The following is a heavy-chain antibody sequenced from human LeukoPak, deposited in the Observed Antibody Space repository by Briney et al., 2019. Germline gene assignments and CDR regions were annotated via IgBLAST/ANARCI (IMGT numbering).Heavy chain of an antibody. D-gene: IGHD3-16*02. CDR3: ARANYDYGWGSYRSPTYFDY. CDR1: GGTFSSYA. V-gene: IGHV1-69*01. J-gene: IGHJ4*02. CDR2: IIPIFGTA. Sequence: ASVKVSCKASGGTFSSYAISWVRQAPGQGLEWMGGIIPIFGTANYAQKFQGRVTITAGESTSTAYMELSSLRSEDTAVYYCARANYDYGWGSYRSPTYFDYWGQGTLVTVSS.